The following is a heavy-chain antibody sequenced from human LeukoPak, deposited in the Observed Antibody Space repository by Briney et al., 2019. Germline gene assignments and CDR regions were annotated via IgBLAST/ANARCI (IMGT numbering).Heavy chain of an antibody. D-gene: IGHD4-17*01. CDR1: GFTFSAYV. J-gene: IGHJ4*02. Sequence: GGSLRLSCAASGFTFSAYVLSWVRQAPGKGLEWVASIGYGGSTYLPDSVKGRFTISRDNSKSTVYLQMNSLRAEDSAVYYCARRSRGASGYFDFWGQGTLVTVSS. V-gene: IGHV3-23*01. CDR2: IGYGGST. CDR3: ARRSRGASGYFDF.